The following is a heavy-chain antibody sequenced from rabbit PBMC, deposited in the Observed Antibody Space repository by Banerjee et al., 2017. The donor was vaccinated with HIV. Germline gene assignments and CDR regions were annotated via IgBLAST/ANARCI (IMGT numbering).Heavy chain of an antibody. CDR1: GFSFSSNYW. D-gene: IGHD6-1*01. CDR2: IYGGSGGST. V-gene: IGHV1S40*01. J-gene: IGHJ4*01. CDR3: ARYHAYDYAAYAFNL. Sequence: QSLEEYGGDLVKPGASLTLTCTASGFSFSSNYWICWVRQAPGKGLEWIACIYGGSGGSTNYATWAKGRFTISKTSSTTVTLQMTSLTAADTATYFCARYHAYDYAAYAFNLWGQGTLVTVS.